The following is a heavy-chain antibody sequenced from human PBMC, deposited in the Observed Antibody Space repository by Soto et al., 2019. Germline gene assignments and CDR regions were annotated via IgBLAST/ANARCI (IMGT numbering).Heavy chain of an antibody. Sequence: GGSLRLSCAASGFTFSSYAMSWVRQAPGKGLEWVSAISGSGGSTYYADSVKGRFTISRDKSKNQFSLKMNSVTAADTAVYYCARDVIAPPNYFDPWGQGTLVTVSS. J-gene: IGHJ5*02. CDR1: GFTFSSYA. CDR3: ARDVIAPPNYFDP. V-gene: IGHV3-23*01. CDR2: ISGSGGST. D-gene: IGHD4-4*01.